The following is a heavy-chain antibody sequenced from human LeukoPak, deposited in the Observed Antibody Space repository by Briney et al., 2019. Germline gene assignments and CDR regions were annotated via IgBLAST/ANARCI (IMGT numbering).Heavy chain of an antibody. D-gene: IGHD3-10*01. J-gene: IGHJ4*02. CDR2: ISGSGGST. CDR3: ATPGPLWFEGTFDY. CDR1: GFTFSSCA. Sequence: PGGSLRLSCAASGFTFSSCAMSWVRQAPGKGLEWVSAISGSGGSTYYADSVKGRFTISRDNSKNTLYLQMNSLRAEDTAVYYCATPGPLWFEGTFDYWGQGTLVTVSS. V-gene: IGHV3-23*01.